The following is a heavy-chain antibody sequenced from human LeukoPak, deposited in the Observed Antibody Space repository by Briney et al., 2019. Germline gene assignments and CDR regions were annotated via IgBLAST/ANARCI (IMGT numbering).Heavy chain of an antibody. D-gene: IGHD6-19*01. V-gene: IGHV4-59*12. CDR2: VYYSGGT. Sequence: SETLSLTCSVSGGSISSYYWSWIRQPPGKGLEWIGYVYYSGGTNYNPSLKSRVTISVDTSKNQFSLKLSSVTAADTAVYYCARGREAGPYFTFDYWGQGTLVTVSS. J-gene: IGHJ4*02. CDR1: GGSISSYY. CDR3: ARGREAGPYFTFDY.